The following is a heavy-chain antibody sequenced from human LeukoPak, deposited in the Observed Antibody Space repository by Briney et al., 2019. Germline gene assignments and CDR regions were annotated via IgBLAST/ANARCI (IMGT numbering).Heavy chain of an antibody. J-gene: IGHJ4*02. CDR3: VREILYCSGGSCYRGPFDN. CDR1: GGSISSGGYY. V-gene: IGHV4-30-4*01. CDR2: IFHRGGT. D-gene: IGHD2-15*01. Sequence: SETLSLTCTVSGGSISSGGYYWNWIRQPPGKGLEWIGYIFHRGGTSYNPSLKSRILFSVDTSQNQFSLKLNSVTAADTAVYYCVREILYCSGGSCYRGPFDNWGQGTLVTVSA.